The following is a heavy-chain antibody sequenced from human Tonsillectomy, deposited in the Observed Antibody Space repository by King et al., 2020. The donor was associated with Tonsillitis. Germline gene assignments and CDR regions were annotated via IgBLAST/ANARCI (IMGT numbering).Heavy chain of an antibody. V-gene: IGHV3-74*01. CDR1: GFTFSSYW. J-gene: IGHJ6*02. Sequence: VQLVESGGGLVQPGGSLRLSCAASGFTFSSYWMHWVRQAPGKGLVWVSRINSDGSSTSYVDSVKGRFTISRDNAKSTLYLQMNSLRAEDTAVYYCARVVCGGDCSAPYYYYYGMDVGGQGTTVTVSS. CDR2: INSDGSST. D-gene: IGHD2-21*02. CDR3: ARVVCGGDCSAPYYYYYGMDV.